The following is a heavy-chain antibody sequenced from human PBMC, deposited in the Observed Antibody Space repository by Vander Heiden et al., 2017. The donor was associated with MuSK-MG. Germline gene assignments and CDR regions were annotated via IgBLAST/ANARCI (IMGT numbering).Heavy chain of an antibody. J-gene: IGHJ6*03. CDR2: ISYDGSNK. CDR1: GFTFSSYG. CDR3: AKDSSSSAYFYYMDV. V-gene: IGHV3-30*18. Sequence: QVQLVESGGGVVQPGRSLRLSCAASGFTFSSYGMPWVRQAPGKGLEWVAVISYDGSNKYYADSVKGRFTISRDNSKNTLYLQMNSLRAEDTAVYYCAKDSSSSAYFYYMDVWGKGTTVTVSS. D-gene: IGHD6-6*01.